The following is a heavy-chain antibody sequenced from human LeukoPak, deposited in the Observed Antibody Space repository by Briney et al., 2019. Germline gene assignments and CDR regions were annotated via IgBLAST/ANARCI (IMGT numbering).Heavy chain of an antibody. J-gene: IGHJ4*02. V-gene: IGHV3-23*01. Sequence: GGSLRLSCAASGFTFTRYGMHWVRQAPGKGLEWVSAISGSGGSTYYADSVKGRFTISRDNSKNTLYLQMNSLRAEDTAVYYCAKVLTATSGPFDYWGQGTLVTVSS. CDR2: ISGSGGST. D-gene: IGHD5-18*01. CDR1: GFTFTRYG. CDR3: AKVLTATSGPFDY.